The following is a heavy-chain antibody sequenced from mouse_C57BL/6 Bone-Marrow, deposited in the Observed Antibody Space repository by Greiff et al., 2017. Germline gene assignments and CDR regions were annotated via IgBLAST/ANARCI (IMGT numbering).Heavy chain of an antibody. CDR2: IWWDDDK. D-gene: IGHD1-1*01. CDR1: GFSLSTFGMG. V-gene: IGHV8-8*01. J-gene: IGHJ1*03. Sequence: QVTLKESGPGILQPSQTLSLTCSFSGFSLSTFGMGVGWIRQPSGKGLEWLAHIWWDDDKYYNPALKSRLTISKDTSKNQVFLKIANVDTADTATYYCARRAPHYYGSIWYFDVWGTGTTVTVSS. CDR3: ARRAPHYYGSIWYFDV.